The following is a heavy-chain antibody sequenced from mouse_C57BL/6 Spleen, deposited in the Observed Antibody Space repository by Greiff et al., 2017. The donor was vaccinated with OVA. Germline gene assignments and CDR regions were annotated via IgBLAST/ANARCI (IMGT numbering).Heavy chain of an antibody. CDR2: IRSKSNNYAT. Sequence: EVQGVESGGGLVQPKGSLKLSCAASGFSFNTYAMNWVRQAPGKGLEWVARIRSKSNNYATYYADSVKDRFTISRDDSESMLYLQMNNLKTEDTAMYYCVRQPHYDYDEGYAMDYWGQGTSVTVSS. J-gene: IGHJ4*01. CDR3: VRQPHYDYDEGYAMDY. D-gene: IGHD2-4*01. CDR1: GFSFNTYA. V-gene: IGHV10-1*01.